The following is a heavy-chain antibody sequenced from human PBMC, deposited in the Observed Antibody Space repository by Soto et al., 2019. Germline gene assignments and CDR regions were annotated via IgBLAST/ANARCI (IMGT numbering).Heavy chain of an antibody. J-gene: IGHJ3*02. V-gene: IGHV3-23*01. D-gene: IGHD3-22*01. CDR3: ARDGGGDYYYDSSGNDAFDI. CDR1: GFTFSSYA. CDR2: ISGSGGST. Sequence: GGSLRLSCAASGFTFSSYAMSWVRQAPGKGLEWVSAISGSGGSTYYADSVKGRFTISRDNSKNTLCLQMNSLRAEDTAVYYCARDGGGDYYYDSSGNDAFDIWGQGTMVTVSS.